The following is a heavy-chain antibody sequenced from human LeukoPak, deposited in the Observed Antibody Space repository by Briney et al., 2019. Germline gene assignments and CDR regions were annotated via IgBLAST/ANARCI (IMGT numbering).Heavy chain of an antibody. CDR1: GYTLTTYA. V-gene: IGHV7-4-1*02. D-gene: IGHD4-23*01. CDR2: INTNTGNP. CDR3: ARNYGGGAFHI. Sequence: ASVKVSCKASGYTLTTYAMNWVRQAPGQGLEWMGWINTNTGNPTHAQGFTGRFVFSLDTSARTAYLQISSLKAEDTAVYYCARNYGGGAFHIWGQGTMVTVSS. J-gene: IGHJ3*02.